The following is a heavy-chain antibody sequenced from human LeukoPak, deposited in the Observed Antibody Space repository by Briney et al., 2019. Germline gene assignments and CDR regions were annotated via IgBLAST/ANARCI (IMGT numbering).Heavy chain of an antibody. Sequence: ASVKVPCKASGYTFTGYYIHWVRQAPGQGLEWVAWINPDSGGANYAQKFQGRVTMTRDTSISTAYMELSSLRSDDTAVFYCARPLSKIDTAISYWGQGTLVTVSS. V-gene: IGHV1-2*02. D-gene: IGHD5-18*01. CDR2: INPDSGGA. J-gene: IGHJ4*02. CDR1: GYTFTGYY. CDR3: ARPLSKIDTAISY.